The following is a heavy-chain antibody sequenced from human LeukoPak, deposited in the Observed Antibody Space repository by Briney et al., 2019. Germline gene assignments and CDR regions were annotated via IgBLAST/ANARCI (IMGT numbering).Heavy chain of an antibody. CDR2: IYSGGST. V-gene: IGHV3-53*01. CDR1: GFTVSSNY. D-gene: IGHD1-1*01. J-gene: IGHJ3*02. CDR3: ARTTNDLAFDI. Sequence: SGGSLRLSCAASGFTVSSNYMSWVRQAPGKGLGWVSVIYSGGSTYYADSVKGRFTISRDNSKNTLYLQMNSLRAEDTAVYYCARTTNDLAFDIWGQGTMVTVSS.